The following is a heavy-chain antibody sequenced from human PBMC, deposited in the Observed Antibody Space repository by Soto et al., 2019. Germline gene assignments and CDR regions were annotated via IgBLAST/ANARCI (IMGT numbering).Heavy chain of an antibody. D-gene: IGHD6-13*01. CDR3: ARVGGIAAAGTLDDY. V-gene: IGHV4-61*01. CDR1: GGSVSSGSYY. Sequence: SETLSLTCTVSGGSVSSGSYYWSWIRQPPGKGMEWIGYIYYSGSTNYNPSLKSRVTISVDTSKNQFSLKLSSVTAADTAVYYCARVGGIAAAGTLDDYWGQGTLVTVSS. J-gene: IGHJ4*02. CDR2: IYYSGST.